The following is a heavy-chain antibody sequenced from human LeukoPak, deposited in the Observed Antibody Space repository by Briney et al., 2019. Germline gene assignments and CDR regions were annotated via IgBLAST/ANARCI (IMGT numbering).Heavy chain of an antibody. V-gene: IGHV3-30-3*01. CDR2: ISYDGSNK. Sequence: GGSLRLSCAASGFTFSSYWMSWVRQAPGKGLEWVAVISYDGSNKYYADSVKGRFTISRDNSKNTLYLQMNSLRAEDTAVYYCASGSYYYVDYWGQGTLVTVSS. D-gene: IGHD1-26*01. CDR1: GFTFSSYW. J-gene: IGHJ4*02. CDR3: ASGSYYYVDY.